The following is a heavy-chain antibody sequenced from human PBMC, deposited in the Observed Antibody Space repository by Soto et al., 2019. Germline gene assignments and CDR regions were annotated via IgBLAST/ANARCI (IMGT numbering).Heavy chain of an antibody. CDR3: ARDTGDGTFDF. D-gene: IGHD7-27*01. CDR1: GYTFSSYS. V-gene: IGHV1-3*01. J-gene: IGHJ4*02. Sequence: GGSVKVSCKASGYTFSSYSMHLVRQAPGQRLEWMGWINAGYGNTKSSQKFQDRVTISRDTSASTAYMELTSLRSEDTAVYYCARDTGDGTFDFWGQGTLVTVSS. CDR2: INAGYGNT.